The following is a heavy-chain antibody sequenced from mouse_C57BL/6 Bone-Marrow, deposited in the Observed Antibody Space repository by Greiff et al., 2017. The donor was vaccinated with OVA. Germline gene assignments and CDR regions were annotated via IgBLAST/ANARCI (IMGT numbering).Heavy chain of an antibody. CDR1: GYTFTSYW. CDR3: ARWEKRPFAY. J-gene: IGHJ3*01. D-gene: IGHD4-1*01. Sequence: QVQLQQPGAELVKPGASVKMSCKASGYTFTSYWINWVKQRPGQGLEWIGDIYPGSGSTNYNEKFKSKATLTVDKSSSTAYMQLSSLTSEDSAVYYCARWEKRPFAYWGQGTLVTVSA. V-gene: IGHV1-55*01. CDR2: IYPGSGST.